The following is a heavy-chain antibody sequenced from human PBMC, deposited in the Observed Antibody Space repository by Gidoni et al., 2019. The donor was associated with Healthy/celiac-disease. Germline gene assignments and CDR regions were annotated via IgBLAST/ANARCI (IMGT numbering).Heavy chain of an antibody. Sequence: QVQLVQSGAEVKKPGASVKVSCKASGYTFTSYYMHWVRQAPGKGLEWMGIINPSGGSTSYAQKFQGRVTMTRDTSTSTVYMELSSLRSEDTAVYYCARDRASDAFDIWGQGTMVTVSS. J-gene: IGHJ3*02. CDR3: ARDRASDAFDI. CDR1: GYTFTSYY. V-gene: IGHV1-46*01. CDR2: INPSGGST.